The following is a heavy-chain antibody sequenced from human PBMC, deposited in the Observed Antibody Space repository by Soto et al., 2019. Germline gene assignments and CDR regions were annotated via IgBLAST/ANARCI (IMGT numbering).Heavy chain of an antibody. Sequence: GSLRLACGASGXTVSSYSMSWVRQAPGKGLEWVSYIIGNGADTAYAESVSGRFTISIDNSKDTLYLQMNSMRADDTAVYYCGKERRGRGWFVCNYWGQGIVGTVS. V-gene: IGHV3-23*01. CDR2: IIGNGADT. J-gene: IGHJ4*02. CDR3: GKERRGRGWFVCNY. CDR1: GXTVSSYS. D-gene: IGHD6-19*01.